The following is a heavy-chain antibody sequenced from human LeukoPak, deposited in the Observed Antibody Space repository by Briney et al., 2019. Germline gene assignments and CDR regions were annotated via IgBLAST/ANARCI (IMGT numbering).Heavy chain of an antibody. CDR2: IYYSGST. D-gene: IGHD6-13*01. V-gene: IGHV4-59*01. Sequence: SETLFLTCAVYGGSFSGYYWSWIRQPPGKGLGWIGYIYYSGSTNYNPSLKSRVTISVDTSKNQFSLKLSSVNAADTAVYYCASVGYSSSWPDPYYYYYYMDVWGKGTTVTVSS. CDR3: ASVGYSSSWPDPYYYYYYMDV. CDR1: GGSFSGYY. J-gene: IGHJ6*03.